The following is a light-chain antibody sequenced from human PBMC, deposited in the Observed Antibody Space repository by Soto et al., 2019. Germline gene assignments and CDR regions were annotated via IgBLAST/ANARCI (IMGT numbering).Light chain of an antibody. CDR3: SSHTSSSTLV. V-gene: IGLV2-14*01. CDR2: DVS. J-gene: IGLJ2*01. Sequence: QSALTQPASVSGSPGQSITISCTGTSSDIGGYNYVSWYQQHPGKAPKLMIYDVSNRPSGVSNRFSGSKSDNTASLTISGLQAEDEADYYCSSHTSSSTLVFGGGTQLTVL. CDR1: SSDIGGYNY.